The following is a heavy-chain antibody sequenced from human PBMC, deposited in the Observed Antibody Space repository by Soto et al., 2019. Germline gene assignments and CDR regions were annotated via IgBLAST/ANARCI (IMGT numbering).Heavy chain of an antibody. Sequence: PGGSLRLSCAASGFNFNDYGMHWVRQAPGKGLEWVSSISWNSVSIGYADSVKGRFTISRDNAKNSLYLQTNSLRAEDTALYYCAKDMENGYNPYYYYGMDVWGQGTTVTVSS. CDR2: ISWNSVSI. D-gene: IGHD3-10*01. J-gene: IGHJ6*02. CDR1: GFNFNDYG. V-gene: IGHV3-9*01. CDR3: AKDMENGYNPYYYYGMDV.